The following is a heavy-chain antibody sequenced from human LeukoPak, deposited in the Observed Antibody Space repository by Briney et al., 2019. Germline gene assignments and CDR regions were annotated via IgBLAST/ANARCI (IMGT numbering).Heavy chain of an antibody. Sequence: SETLSLTCAVYGGSFSGYYWSWIRQPPGKGLEWIGEINHSGSTNYNPSLKSRVTISVDTSKNQFSLKLSSVTAADTAVYYCARHEEEDGYNAKTFDYWGQGTLVTVSS. CDR2: INHSGST. CDR1: GGSFSGYY. CDR3: ARHEEEDGYNAKTFDY. V-gene: IGHV4-34*01. D-gene: IGHD5-24*01. J-gene: IGHJ4*02.